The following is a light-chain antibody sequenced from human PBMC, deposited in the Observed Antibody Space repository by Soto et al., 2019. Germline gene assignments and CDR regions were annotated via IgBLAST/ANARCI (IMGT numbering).Light chain of an antibody. CDR3: QQTYSTPIT. CDR1: QTISSY. Sequence: DLQMTQSPSSLSASVGDRVTITCRASQTISSYLNWYQQRPGKAPNLLIYASSSLQSGVPPRFSGSGSRTDFTLTISSLQPEDFATYYCQQTYSTPITFGQGTRLEIK. J-gene: IGKJ5*01. CDR2: ASS. V-gene: IGKV1-39*01.